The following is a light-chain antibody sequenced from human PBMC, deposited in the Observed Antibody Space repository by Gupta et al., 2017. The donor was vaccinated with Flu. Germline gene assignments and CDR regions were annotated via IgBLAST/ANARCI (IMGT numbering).Light chain of an antibody. CDR1: QSISSY. Sequence: IQMTQYPSSLSESVGDRVTITSRASQSISSYLNWYQQKPGNVPKLLIYAASSLQSGVPSRFSGSGSGTDFTLTISSLQPEDFAAYYCQQSYSLPLTFAGGTKVEIK. CDR2: AAS. J-gene: IGKJ4*01. CDR3: QQSYSLPLT. V-gene: IGKV1-39*01.